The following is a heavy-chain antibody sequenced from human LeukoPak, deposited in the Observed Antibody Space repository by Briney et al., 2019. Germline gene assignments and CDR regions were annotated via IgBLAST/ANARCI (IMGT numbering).Heavy chain of an antibody. D-gene: IGHD3-10*01. CDR3: ARGHSNYYQDC. CDR1: GFTFSNYA. Sequence: GGSLRLSCAASGFTFSNYAMSWVRQAPGKGLEWVSVVTDSGANTYYADSVKGRFTISRDNSKNTLYVQMNSLRVEDTAVYYCARGHSNYYQDCWGQGTLVTVSS. J-gene: IGHJ4*02. V-gene: IGHV3-23*01. CDR2: VTDSGANT.